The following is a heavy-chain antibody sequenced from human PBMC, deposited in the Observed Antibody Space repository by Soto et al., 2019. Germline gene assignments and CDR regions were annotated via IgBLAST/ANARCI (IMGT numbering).Heavy chain of an antibody. V-gene: IGHV1-69*13. CDR3: ARDWEFDIVATTGYYGMVV. Sequence: EASVKVSCKASGGTFSSYAISWVRQAPGQGLEWMGGIIPIFGTANYAQKFQGRVTITADESTSTAYMELSSLRSEDTAVYYCARDWEFDIVATTGYYGMVVWGQGTTVTVSS. CDR1: GGTFSSYA. D-gene: IGHD5-12*01. CDR2: IIPIFGTA. J-gene: IGHJ6*02.